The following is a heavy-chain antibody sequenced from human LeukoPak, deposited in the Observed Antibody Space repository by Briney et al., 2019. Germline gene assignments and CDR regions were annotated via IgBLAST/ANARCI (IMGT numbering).Heavy chain of an antibody. D-gene: IGHD4-17*01. J-gene: IGHJ3*02. CDR2: ISSSSSTI. CDR3: ARDRGVPDYGDDGDAFDI. CDR1: GFTFSSYS. V-gene: IGHV3-48*01. Sequence: GGSLRLSCAASGFTFSSYSMNWVRQAPGKGLEWVSYISSSSSTIYYADSVKGRFTISRDNAKNSLYLQMNSLRAEDTAVYYCARDRGVPDYGDDGDAFDIWGQGTMVTVSS.